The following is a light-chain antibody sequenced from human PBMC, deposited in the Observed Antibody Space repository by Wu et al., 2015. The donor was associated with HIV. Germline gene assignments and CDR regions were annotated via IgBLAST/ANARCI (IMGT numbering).Light chain of an antibody. Sequence: DIQMTQSPSTLSASVGDTITITCRASQNINNWLAWHQQKPGKTPTLLIYKTSLLQNGVPSRFSGSGSGTEFTLTISNLQPDDFATYFCQQYKINWMFGQGTRVE. V-gene: IGKV1-5*03. CDR3: QQYKINWM. CDR1: QNINNW. J-gene: IGKJ1*01. CDR2: KTS.